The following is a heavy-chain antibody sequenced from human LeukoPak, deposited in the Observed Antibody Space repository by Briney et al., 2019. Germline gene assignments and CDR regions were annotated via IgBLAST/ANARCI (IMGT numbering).Heavy chain of an antibody. J-gene: IGHJ4*02. CDR3: ASGEWDLLGEWFFDY. V-gene: IGHV3-11*04. CDR1: GFTFSDCY. Sequence: PGGSLRLSCTASGFTFSDCYMSWIRQAPGKGLEWVSYITSSGTTIYYADSVKGRFTISRDNAKNSLYLQMNSLRPEDTAVYYCASGEWDLLGEWFFDYWGQGTLVTVSS. D-gene: IGHD1-26*01. CDR2: ITSSGTTI.